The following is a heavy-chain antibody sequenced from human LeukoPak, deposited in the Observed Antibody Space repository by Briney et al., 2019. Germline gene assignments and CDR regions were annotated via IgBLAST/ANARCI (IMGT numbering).Heavy chain of an antibody. J-gene: IGHJ6*03. D-gene: IGHD4-11*01. Sequence: PGGSLRLCCAASGFTFSSYSMNWVRQAPGKGLEWVPSISSSSSYIYYADSGKGRFTISRDNAKNALHLQMNSLRAEDTAVYYCARDMRDYMDYYYSSMDVWGKGTTVTVSS. CDR3: ARDMRDYMDYYYSSMDV. CDR1: GFTFSSYS. V-gene: IGHV3-21*01. CDR2: ISSSSSYI.